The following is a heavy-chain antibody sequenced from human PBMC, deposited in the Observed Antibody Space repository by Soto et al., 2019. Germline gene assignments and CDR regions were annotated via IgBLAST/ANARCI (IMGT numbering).Heavy chain of an antibody. CDR1: GGTFNTYA. D-gene: IGHD3-10*01. CDR3: AREVQVHTPAFVY. J-gene: IGHJ4*02. Sequence: QVQLVQSGAEMKKPGSSVKVSCQSSGGTFNTYAMNWVRQAPGQGPEWMGAISPMFGAANYAPKFQGRVNITADESTGTSYMQLSSWTSEDTALYFCAREVQVHTPAFVYWGQGTLVTVSS. CDR2: ISPMFGAA. V-gene: IGHV1-69*19.